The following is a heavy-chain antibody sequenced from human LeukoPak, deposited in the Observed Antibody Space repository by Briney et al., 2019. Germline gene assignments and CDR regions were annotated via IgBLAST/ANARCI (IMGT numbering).Heavy chain of an antibody. J-gene: IGHJ4*02. CDR3: AREDPLTAHFDY. V-gene: IGHV4-59*02. CDR2: IHYSGAT. CDR1: GVSVNSRY. Sequence: SETLSLTCSVSGVSVNSRYRSWVRQPPEKGLEWIGYIHYSGATNYNPSLKSRVSISIDTPRNQFSLSLSSVTAADTAVYYCAREDPLTAHFDYWGQGTLVTVSS. D-gene: IGHD2-21*02.